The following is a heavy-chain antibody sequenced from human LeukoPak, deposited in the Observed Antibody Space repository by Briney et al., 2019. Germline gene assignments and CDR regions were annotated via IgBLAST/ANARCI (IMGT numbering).Heavy chain of an antibody. Sequence: GGSLRLSCAASGFTFSSYAMHWVRQAPGKGLEWVAVISYDGSNKYYADSVKGRFTISRDNSKNTLYLQMNSLRAEDTAVYYCAREPTGGIAVAAYFDYWGQGTLVTVSS. D-gene: IGHD6-19*01. CDR2: ISYDGSNK. V-gene: IGHV3-30*04. CDR3: AREPTGGIAVAAYFDY. CDR1: GFTFSSYA. J-gene: IGHJ4*02.